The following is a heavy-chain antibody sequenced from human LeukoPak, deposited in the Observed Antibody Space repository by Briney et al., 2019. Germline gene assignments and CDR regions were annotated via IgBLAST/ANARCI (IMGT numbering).Heavy chain of an antibody. V-gene: IGHV3-23*01. D-gene: IGHD3-22*01. J-gene: IGHJ4*02. CDR3: AKVITMIVVVNYFDY. CDR1: GFTFSSYA. CDR2: ISGSGGST. Sequence: GGSLRLSCAASGFTFSSYATSWVRQAPGKGLEWVSAISGSGGSTYYADSVKGRFTISRDNSKNTLYLQMNSLRAEDTAVYYCAKVITMIVVVNYFDYWGQGTLVTVSS.